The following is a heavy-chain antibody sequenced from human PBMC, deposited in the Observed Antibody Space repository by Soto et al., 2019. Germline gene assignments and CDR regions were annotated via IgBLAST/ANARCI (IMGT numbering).Heavy chain of an antibody. CDR3: AKDGYYYDSSGYYSPYYYRMDV. Sequence: PGGSLRLSCAASGFTFSRYAMSWVRQAPGKGLEWVSAISGSGGSTYYADSVKGRFTISRDNSKNTLYLQMNSLRAEDTAVYYCAKDGYYYDSSGYYSPYYYRMDVWGQGTTVTVSS. V-gene: IGHV3-23*01. J-gene: IGHJ6*02. CDR1: GFTFSRYA. CDR2: ISGSGGST. D-gene: IGHD3-22*01.